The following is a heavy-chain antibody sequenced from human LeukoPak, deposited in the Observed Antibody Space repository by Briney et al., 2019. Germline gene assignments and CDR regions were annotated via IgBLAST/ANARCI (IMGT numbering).Heavy chain of an antibody. J-gene: IGHJ5*02. D-gene: IGHD2-8*01. V-gene: IGHV4-39*07. CDR2: GGDRGGT. Sequence: SETLSLTCNVSGDSISSRNYYWSWIRQPPGKGLEWIGEGGDRGGTKFNPSLKGRATISADTSKNQFSLKLFSVTAADTAVYYCAKNGQSGFSFDPWSQGTLVTVSS. CDR3: AKNGQSGFSFDP. CDR1: GDSISSRNYY.